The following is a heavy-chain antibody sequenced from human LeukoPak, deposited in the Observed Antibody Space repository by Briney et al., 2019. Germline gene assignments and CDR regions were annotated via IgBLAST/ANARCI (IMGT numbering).Heavy chain of an antibody. D-gene: IGHD5-18*01. CDR1: GFTFSNYG. CDR2: LSSSSSYI. J-gene: IGHJ4*02. CDR3: AREPTSMGSDY. V-gene: IGHV3-21*01. Sequence: PGRSLRLSCAASGFTFSNYGMHWVRQAPGKGLEWVSSLSSSSSYIYYADSVKGRFTISRDNARNSLYLQMNSLRADDAAVYYCAREPTSMGSDYWGQGTLVTVSS.